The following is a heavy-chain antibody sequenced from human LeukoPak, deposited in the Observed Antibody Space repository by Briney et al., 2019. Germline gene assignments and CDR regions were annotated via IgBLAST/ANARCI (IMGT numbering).Heavy chain of an antibody. J-gene: IGHJ4*02. D-gene: IGHD3-10*01. Sequence: PSETLSLTCTVSGGSISSYYWSWIRQPAGKGLEWIGRIYTSGSTNYDPSLKSRVTMSVDTSKNQFSLKLSSVTAADTAVYYCARRGRSTYYYGSGSYPNVDYWGQGTLVTVSS. V-gene: IGHV4-4*07. CDR1: GGSISSYY. CDR3: ARRGRSTYYYGSGSYPNVDY. CDR2: IYTSGST.